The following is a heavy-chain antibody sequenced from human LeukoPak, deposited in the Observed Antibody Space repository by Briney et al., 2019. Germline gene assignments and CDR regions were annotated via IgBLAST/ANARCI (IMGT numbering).Heavy chain of an antibody. CDR1: GFNFCYYG. V-gene: IGHV3-33*08. CDR3: ARGDYYGSRGDY. Sequence: PGGSLGIFCGAPGFNFCYYGKHLGRQAPGKRAEGAGVKWYEGSNKYYADSVKGRFTISRDNSKNTLYLQMNSLRAEDTAVYYCARGDYYGSRGDYWGLGTLVTVSS. D-gene: IGHD3-10*01. J-gene: IGHJ4*02. CDR2: KWYEGSNK.